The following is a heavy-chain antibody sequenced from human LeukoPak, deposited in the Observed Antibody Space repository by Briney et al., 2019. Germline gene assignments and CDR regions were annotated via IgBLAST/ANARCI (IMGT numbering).Heavy chain of an antibody. CDR1: GFTFRDSA. Sequence: GGSLRLSCAASGFTFRDSAMSWVRQAPGKGLEWVSLISFSGDNTYYTDSVKGRFTISRDNSKNTLYLQMNSLRAEDTAVYYCAREMGQLAFDYWGQGTLVTASS. CDR2: ISFSGDNT. J-gene: IGHJ4*02. CDR3: AREMGQLAFDY. V-gene: IGHV3-23*01. D-gene: IGHD6-13*01.